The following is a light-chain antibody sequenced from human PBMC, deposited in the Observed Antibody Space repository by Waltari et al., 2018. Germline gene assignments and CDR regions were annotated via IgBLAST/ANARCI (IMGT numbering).Light chain of an antibody. CDR2: AVS. J-gene: IGLJ2*01. CDR3: TSYAGSNILV. Sequence: QSALTQPPSASGSPGQSVTISCTGTSSDVGGHNFVSWYQQHPGKVPKLMIHAVSKRPAGVPDRFSGSKSGDSASLTVSGLQAEDEADYYCTSYAGSNILVFGGGTKLTVL. CDR1: SSDVGGHNF. V-gene: IGLV2-8*01.